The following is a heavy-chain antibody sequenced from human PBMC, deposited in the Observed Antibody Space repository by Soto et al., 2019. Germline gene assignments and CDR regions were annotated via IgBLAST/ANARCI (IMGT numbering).Heavy chain of an antibody. V-gene: IGHV3-23*01. J-gene: IGHJ3*02. Sequence: EVQLLESGGGLVQPGGSLRLSCAASGFTFSSYAMSWVRQAPGKGLEWVSAISGRGGNTYYADSVKGRFIISRDNSKNTLYLQMNSLRAEDTAVYYCAKEGSSRGGAFDIWGQGTMVTVSS. CDR2: ISGRGGNT. CDR1: GFTFSSYA. CDR3: AKEGSSRGGAFDI. D-gene: IGHD6-13*01.